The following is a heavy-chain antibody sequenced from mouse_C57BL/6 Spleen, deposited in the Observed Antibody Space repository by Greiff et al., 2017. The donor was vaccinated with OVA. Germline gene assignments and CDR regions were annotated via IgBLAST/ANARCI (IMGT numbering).Heavy chain of an antibody. CDR1: GYTFTSYD. J-gene: IGHJ3*01. V-gene: IGHV1-85*01. CDR2: IYPRDGST. CDR3: AREADSSGYQAWFAY. D-gene: IGHD3-2*02. Sequence: VKLVVSGPELVKPGASVKLSCKASGYTFTSYDINWVKQRPGQGLEWIGWIYPRDGSTKYNEKFKGKATLTVDTSSSTAYMELHSLTSEDSAVYFCAREADSSGYQAWFAYWGQGTLVTVSA.